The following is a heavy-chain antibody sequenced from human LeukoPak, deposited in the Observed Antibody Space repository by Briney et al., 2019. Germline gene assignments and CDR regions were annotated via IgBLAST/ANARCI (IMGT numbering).Heavy chain of an antibody. CDR2: IYYGGST. Sequence: PSETLSLTCTISGGSISSSSYYWGWVRQPPGKGLDWIGSIYYGGSTYYNPSLKSRVTISVDTSKNQFSLRLSSVTAADTAVYYCARLGYTSGLDYWGQGTLVTVSS. V-gene: IGHV4-39*01. J-gene: IGHJ4*02. D-gene: IGHD6-19*01. CDR3: ARLGYTSGLDY. CDR1: GGSISSSSYY.